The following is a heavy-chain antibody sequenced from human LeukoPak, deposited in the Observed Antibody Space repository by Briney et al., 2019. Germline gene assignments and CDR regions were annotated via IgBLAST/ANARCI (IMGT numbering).Heavy chain of an antibody. CDR2: INPNSGGT. V-gene: IGHV1-2*02. CDR1: GYVFTDNY. J-gene: IGHJ4*02. CDR3: ARDPFGYYGSGSFDY. Sequence: GASVKVSCKTSGYVFTDNYIHWVRQAPGQGLEWMGWINPNSGGTNYAQKFQGRVTMTRDTSISTAYMELSRLRSDDTAVYYCARDPFGYYGSGSFDYWGQGTLVTVSS. D-gene: IGHD3-10*01.